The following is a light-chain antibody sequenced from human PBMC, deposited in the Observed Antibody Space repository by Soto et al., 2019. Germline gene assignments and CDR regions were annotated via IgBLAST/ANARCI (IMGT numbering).Light chain of an antibody. J-gene: IGKJ5*01. CDR1: QCITNR. CDR3: QQANSFPIT. V-gene: IGKV1D-12*01. CDR2: EAS. Sequence: DIQMTQSPSSVSASVGDIVTITCLASQCITNRLAWYQQKPGKAPKLLIYEASSLQSGVPSRISGSGSGTDFTLTISSLQPEDFATYHCQQANSFPITFGQGRRLEIK.